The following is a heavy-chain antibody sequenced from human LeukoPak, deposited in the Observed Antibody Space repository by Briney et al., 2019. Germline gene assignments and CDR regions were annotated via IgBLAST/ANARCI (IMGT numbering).Heavy chain of an antibody. J-gene: IGHJ4*02. CDR2: IIPIFGTA. Sequence: SVKVSCKASGGTFSSYAISWVRQAPGQGLEWMGGIIPIFGTANYAQKFQGRVTITTDESTSTAYMELSSLRSEDTAVYYRARGPFSGAASFDYWGQGTLVTVSS. D-gene: IGHD1-26*01. V-gene: IGHV1-69*05. CDR1: GGTFSSYA. CDR3: ARGPFSGAASFDY.